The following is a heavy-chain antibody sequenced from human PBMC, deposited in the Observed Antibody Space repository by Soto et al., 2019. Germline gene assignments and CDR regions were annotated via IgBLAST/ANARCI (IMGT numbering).Heavy chain of an antibody. Sequence: QLQLQESGPGLVKPSETLSLTCTVSGGSISSDTYFWGWIRQPPGKGLEWIGSGFYSGITYYNPSLKSRVSISVDTSNNQFSLKLTSVTAADTAVYFCARHAWGSSPFYWGQGTLVTVSS. J-gene: IGHJ4*02. CDR2: GFYSGIT. CDR3: ARHAWGSSPFY. D-gene: IGHD6-13*01. CDR1: GGSISSDTYF. V-gene: IGHV4-39*01.